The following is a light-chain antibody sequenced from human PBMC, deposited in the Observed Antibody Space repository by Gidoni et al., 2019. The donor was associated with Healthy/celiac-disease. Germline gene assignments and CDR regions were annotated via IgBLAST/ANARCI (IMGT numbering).Light chain of an antibody. CDR2: EVS. CDR3: SSYAGSNNLV. V-gene: IGLV2-8*01. Sequence: QSALTQPPSASGSPGPSVTISCTGTSSDVGGYNYVSWYQQHPGKAPKLMIYEVSQRPSGVPDRFSGSKSGNTASLTVSGLQAEDEADYYCSSYAGSNNLVFGGGTKLTVL. J-gene: IGLJ2*01. CDR1: SSDVGGYNY.